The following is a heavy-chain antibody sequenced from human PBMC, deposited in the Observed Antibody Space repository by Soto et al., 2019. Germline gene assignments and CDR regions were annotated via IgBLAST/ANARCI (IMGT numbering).Heavy chain of an antibody. CDR1: GFTFSNYA. CDR2: ISDDGSKK. J-gene: IGHJ5*02. Sequence: QVQLVESGGGVVQPGRSLRLSCAASGFTFSNYAMHWVRQAPGKGLEWVAVISDDGSKKYYADSVKGRFTISRDNSKNALYLQVNSLRAEDTAVYYCAKDHYSSGWFPFDPWGQGTLVTVSS. CDR3: AKDHYSSGWFPFDP. D-gene: IGHD6-19*01. V-gene: IGHV3-30-3*01.